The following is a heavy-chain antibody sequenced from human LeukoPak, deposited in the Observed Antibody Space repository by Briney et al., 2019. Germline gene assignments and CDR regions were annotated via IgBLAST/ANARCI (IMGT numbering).Heavy chain of an antibody. V-gene: IGHV4-34*01. D-gene: IGHD6-13*01. CDR1: GGSFSGYY. Sequence: PSETLSLTCAVYGGSFSGYYWSWIRQPPGKGLEWIGEINHSGRTNYNPSLMSGVTISVDTYKNQFFLKLSSVTAADTAVYYCARANRSAGTGFSDYWGQGTLVTVSS. CDR2: INHSGRT. J-gene: IGHJ4*02. CDR3: ARANRSAGTGFSDY.